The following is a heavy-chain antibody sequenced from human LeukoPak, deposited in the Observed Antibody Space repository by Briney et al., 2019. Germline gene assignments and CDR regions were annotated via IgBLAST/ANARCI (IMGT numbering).Heavy chain of an antibody. CDR2: MNPKSGGT. Sequence: ASVKVSCKASGYTFTGYYVHWVRQAPGQGLEWMGWMNPKSGGTKYARKFHDRVTMTRDTSINTAYMELNRLTSDDTAVYYCAREGTEHSPGDFEPWGQGSLVTVSS. V-gene: IGHV1-2*02. CDR1: GYTFTGYY. J-gene: IGHJ5*02. CDR3: AREGTEHSPGDFEP. D-gene: IGHD1-26*01.